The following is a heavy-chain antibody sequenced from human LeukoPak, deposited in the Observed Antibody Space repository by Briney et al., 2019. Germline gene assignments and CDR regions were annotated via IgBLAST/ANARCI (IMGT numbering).Heavy chain of an antibody. CDR3: ARGSGFADTYYYDSSGYYLSDY. D-gene: IGHD3-22*01. CDR1: GFTFDDYG. V-gene: IGHV3-20*04. J-gene: IGHJ4*02. Sequence: GGSLRLSCAASGFTFDDYGMSWVRQAPGKELEWVSGINWNGGSTGYADSVKGRFTISRDNAKNSLYLQMNSLRAEDTALYYCARGSGFADTYYYDSSGYYLSDYWGQGTLVTVSS. CDR2: INWNGGST.